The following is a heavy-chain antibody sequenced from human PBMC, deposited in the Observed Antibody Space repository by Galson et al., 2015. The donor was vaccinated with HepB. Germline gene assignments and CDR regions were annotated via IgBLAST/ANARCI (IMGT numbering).Heavy chain of an antibody. J-gene: IGHJ6*02. CDR1: GGSFISYA. Sequence: SVKVSCKASGGSFISYAITWVRQAPGQGLQWMGGIIPIFGTTNYAQKFQGRVTITADESTSTAYMELSSLRSEDTAVYYCAREVYCSGTSCFTTSNRDYQYYGMDVWGQGTTVTVTS. CDR3: AREVYCSGTSCFTTSNRDYQYYGMDV. V-gene: IGHV1-69*13. D-gene: IGHD2-2*02. CDR2: IIPIFGTT.